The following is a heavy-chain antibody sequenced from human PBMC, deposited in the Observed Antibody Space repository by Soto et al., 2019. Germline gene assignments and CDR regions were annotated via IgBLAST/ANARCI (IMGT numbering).Heavy chain of an antibody. D-gene: IGHD4-4*01. Sequence: SETLSLTCSVSGDSITTGSYSWSWLRQAPGNGLEWIGNIHVTGYTSFSPSLKRPFSMSVDTSQNQCSLYVNSVTTAASAVYSCSRGGAVRQYGNGPLAFWGQGALVTVSS. CDR3: SRGGAVRQYGNGPLAF. CDR2: IHVTGYT. CDR1: GDSITTGSYS. V-gene: IGHV4-30-2*01. J-gene: IGHJ4*02.